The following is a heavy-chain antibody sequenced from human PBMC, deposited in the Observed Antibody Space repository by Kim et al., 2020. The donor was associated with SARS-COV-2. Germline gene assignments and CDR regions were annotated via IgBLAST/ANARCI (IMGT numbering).Heavy chain of an antibody. CDR2: ISYDGSNK. CDR3: AKDKGVHYITMIVG. Sequence: GGSLRLSCAASGFTFSSYGMHWVRQAPGKGLEWVAVISYDGSNKYYADSVKGRFTISRDNSKNTLYLQMNSLRAEDTAVYYCAKDKGVHYITMIVGWGQG. J-gene: IGHJ1*01. V-gene: IGHV3-30*18. D-gene: IGHD3-22*01. CDR1: GFTFSSYG.